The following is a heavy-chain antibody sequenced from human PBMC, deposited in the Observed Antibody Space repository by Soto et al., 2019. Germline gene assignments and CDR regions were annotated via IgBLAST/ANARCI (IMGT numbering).Heavy chain of an antibody. CDR3: ARLGYCSSTSCKPGEFWFDP. Sequence: SETLSLTCTVSGGSISSGSYYWSWIRQHPGKGLEWIGYIYSTESTNYNPSLKSRVTISVDTSKNQFSLKLSSVTAADTAVYYCARLGYCSSTSCKPGEFWFDPWGQGTLVTVSS. V-gene: IGHV4-61*01. D-gene: IGHD2-2*01. CDR1: GGSISSGSYY. CDR2: IYSTEST. J-gene: IGHJ5*02.